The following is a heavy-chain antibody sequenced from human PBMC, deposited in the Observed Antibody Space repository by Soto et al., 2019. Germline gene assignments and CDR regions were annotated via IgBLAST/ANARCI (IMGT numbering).Heavy chain of an antibody. CDR2: ISGGGGGT. CDR1: GFTFSSYA. CDR3: AKDYYFDS. J-gene: IGHJ4*02. V-gene: IGHV3-23*01. Sequence: VGSLRLSCAASGFTFSSYAMNWVRQAPGMGLEWVSGISGGGGGTHYADSVKGRFTISRDNSKNTLYLQMNTLRAEDTAVYYCAKDYYFDSWGQGTLVTVSS.